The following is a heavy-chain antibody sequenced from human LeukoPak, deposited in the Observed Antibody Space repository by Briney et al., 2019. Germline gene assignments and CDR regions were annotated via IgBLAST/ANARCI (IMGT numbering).Heavy chain of an antibody. CDR1: GGSFSGYY. CDR2: INHSGST. V-gene: IGHV4-34*01. J-gene: IGHJ6*03. D-gene: IGHD7-27*01. CDR3: ARDLRAGEIDYYYYMDV. Sequence: SETLSLTCAVYGGSFSGYYWSWIRQPPGKGLEWIGEINHSGSTNYNPSLKSRVTISVDTSKNQFSLKLSSVTAADTAVYYCARDLRAGEIDYYYYMDVWAKGPRSPSP.